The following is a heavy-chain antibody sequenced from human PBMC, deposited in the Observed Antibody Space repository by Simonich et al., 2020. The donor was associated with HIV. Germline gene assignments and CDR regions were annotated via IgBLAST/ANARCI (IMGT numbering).Heavy chain of an antibody. CDR2: ISYDVSNK. D-gene: IGHD3-16*01. J-gene: IGHJ4*02. CDR1: GFTFSSYA. V-gene: IGHV3-30*07. CDR3: ASGGSISSVWADDY. Sequence: QVQLVESGGGVVQPGRSLRLSCAASGFTFSSYAMHWVRQAPGKGLEWVAVISYDVSNKYYADSVQGRFTISRDNSKNTLYLQMNSLRAEDTAVYYCASGGSISSVWADDYWGQGTLVTVSS.